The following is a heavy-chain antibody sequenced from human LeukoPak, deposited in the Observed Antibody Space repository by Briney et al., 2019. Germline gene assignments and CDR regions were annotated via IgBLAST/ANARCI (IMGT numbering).Heavy chain of an antibody. J-gene: IGHJ4*02. CDR3: AKDNRRHYTSGPNPDSLH. CDR2: ISSSSSYT. D-gene: IGHD6-19*01. Sequence: KTGGSLRLSCAASGFTFSDYYMSWIRQAPGKGLEWVSYISSSSSYTNYADSVKGRFTISRDNAKNSLYLQMNSLRVEDTAFYYCAKDNRRHYTSGPNPDSLHWGQGALVTVSS. CDR1: GFTFSDYY. V-gene: IGHV3-11*05.